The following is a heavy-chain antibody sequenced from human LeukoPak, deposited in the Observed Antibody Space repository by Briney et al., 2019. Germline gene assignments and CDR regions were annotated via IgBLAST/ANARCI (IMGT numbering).Heavy chain of an antibody. CDR2: ISSSSSTI. V-gene: IGHV3-48*04. J-gene: IGHJ4*02. Sequence: PGGSLRLSCAASGYTFSSYSMNWVRQAPGKGLKWVSYISSSSSTIYYADSVKGRFTISRDNAKNSLYLQMNSLRAEDTAVYYCARDDSTSWYAGDYWGQGTLVTVSS. CDR3: ARDDSTSWYAGDY. CDR1: GYTFSSYS. D-gene: IGHD6-13*01.